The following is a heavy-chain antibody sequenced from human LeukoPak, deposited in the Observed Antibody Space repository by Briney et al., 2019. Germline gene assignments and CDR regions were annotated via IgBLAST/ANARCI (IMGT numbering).Heavy chain of an antibody. CDR1: GITFSRYW. Sequence: PGGSLRLSCAASGITFSRYWMSWVRQAPGKGLEWVANIKEDGSEKYYVDSVKGRFTISRDNSKNTLSLQMSSLRVEDTAVYYCAKSGYNYDSDAYAFIDYWGQGTLVTVSS. V-gene: IGHV3-7*03. D-gene: IGHD3-22*01. CDR2: IKEDGSEK. CDR3: AKSGYNYDSDAYAFIDY. J-gene: IGHJ4*02.